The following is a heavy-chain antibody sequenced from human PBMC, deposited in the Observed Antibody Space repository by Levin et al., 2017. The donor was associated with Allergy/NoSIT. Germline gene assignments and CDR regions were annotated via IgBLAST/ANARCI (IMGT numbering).Heavy chain of an antibody. V-gene: IGHV3-53*01. J-gene: IGHJ6*02. CDR3: ARDQGCSGGSCYSGDYYYYGMDV. CDR1: GFTVSSNY. CDR2: IYSGGST. D-gene: IGHD2-15*01. Sequence: GGSLRLSCAASGFTVSSNYMSWVRQAPGKGLEWVSVIYSGGSTYYADSVKGRFTISRDNSKNTLYLQMNSLRAEDTAVYYCARDQGCSGGSCYSGDYYYYGMDVWGQGTTVTVSS.